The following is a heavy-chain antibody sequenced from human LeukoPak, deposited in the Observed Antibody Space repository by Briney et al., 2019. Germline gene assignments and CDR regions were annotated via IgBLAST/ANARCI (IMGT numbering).Heavy chain of an antibody. V-gene: IGHV3-23*01. D-gene: IGHD2-2*01. J-gene: IGHJ4*02. Sequence: GGSLRLSCAASGFTFSSYAMSWVRQAPGKGLEWVSAISGSGGSTYYADSVKGRFTISRDNSKNTLYLQMNSLRAEDTAVYYCAKDSASPHGDSYHFDYWGQGTLVTVSS. CDR2: ISGSGGST. CDR3: AKDSASPHGDSYHFDY. CDR1: GFTFSSYA.